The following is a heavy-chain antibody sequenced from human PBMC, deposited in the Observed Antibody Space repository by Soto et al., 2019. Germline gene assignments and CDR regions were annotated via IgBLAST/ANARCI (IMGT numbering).Heavy chain of an antibody. Sequence: QVQLVESGGGVVQPGRSLRLSCAASGFTFSSYAMHWVRQAPGKGLEGVAGISYDGSNKYYPDAVKGRFTISRDNSKNPLYLHMHSLRAEDTAVYYCAIDSGSSWYGWDYYAMDVWGQGTTVTVSS. CDR2: ISYDGSNK. D-gene: IGHD6-13*01. CDR3: AIDSGSSWYGWDYYAMDV. V-gene: IGHV3-30-3*01. J-gene: IGHJ6*02. CDR1: GFTFSSYA.